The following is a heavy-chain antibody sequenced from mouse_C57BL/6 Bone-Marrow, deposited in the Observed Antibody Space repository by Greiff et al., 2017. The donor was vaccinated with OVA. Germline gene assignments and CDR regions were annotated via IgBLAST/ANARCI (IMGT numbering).Heavy chain of an antibody. J-gene: IGHJ4*01. V-gene: IGHV5-4*01. D-gene: IGHD2-4*01. CDR2: ISDGGSYT. Sequence: EVKLMESGGGLVKPGGSLKLSCAASGFTFSSYAMSWVRQTPEKRLEWVATISDGGSYTYYPDNVKGRFTISRDNAKNNLYLQMSHLKSEDTAMYYCARDQGLRDAMDYWGQGTSVTVSS. CDR3: ARDQGLRDAMDY. CDR1: GFTFSSYA.